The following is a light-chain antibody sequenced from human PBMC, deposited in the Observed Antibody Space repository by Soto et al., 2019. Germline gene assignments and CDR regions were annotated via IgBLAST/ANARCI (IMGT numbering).Light chain of an antibody. CDR1: NIGSKS. Sequence: SYELTQPTSVSVAPGKTARITCGGNNIGSKSVHWYQQKPGQAPVLVIYYDSDRPSGIPERFSGSNSGNTATLTISRVEARDEADYYCQVWDSSSDHVVFGGGTKLTVL. J-gene: IGLJ2*01. CDR2: YDS. V-gene: IGLV3-21*04. CDR3: QVWDSSSDHVV.